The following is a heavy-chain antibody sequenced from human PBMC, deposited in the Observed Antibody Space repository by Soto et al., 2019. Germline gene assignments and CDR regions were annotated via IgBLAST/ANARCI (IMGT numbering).Heavy chain of an antibody. D-gene: IGHD2-21*01. V-gene: IGHV3-23*01. CDR2: ISGSGGST. CDR3: AKDSVVVIASFQH. CDR1: GFTFSSYA. J-gene: IGHJ1*01. Sequence: EVQLLESGGGLVQPGGSLRLSCAASGFTFSSYAMSWVRQAPGKGLEWVSAISGSGGSTYYADSVKGRFTITRDNSKNTLYLQMNSLRAEDTAVYYCAKDSVVVIASFQHWGQGTLVTVSS.